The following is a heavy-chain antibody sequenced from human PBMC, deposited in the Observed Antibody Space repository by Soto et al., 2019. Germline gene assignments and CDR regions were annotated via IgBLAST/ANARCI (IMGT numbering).Heavy chain of an antibody. J-gene: IGHJ4*02. D-gene: IGHD3-3*01. CDR1: GFTFRNAW. Sequence: EVQLVESGGGLEKPGGSLRLSCAGSGFTFRNAWMSWVRQAPGKGLEWVGRMKSEIDGGTTDYAAPVKGRFTISRDDSKSTGYRQMNRLETEDTAAYYCSRSINDIWIPKSSKFYLDSWGQGNLVTVSS. CDR2: MKSEIDGGTT. CDR3: SRSINDIWIPKSSKFYLDS. V-gene: IGHV3-15*01.